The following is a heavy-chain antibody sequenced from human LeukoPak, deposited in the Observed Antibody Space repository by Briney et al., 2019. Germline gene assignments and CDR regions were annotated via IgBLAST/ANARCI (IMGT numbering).Heavy chain of an antibody. CDR1: GFTFSTYS. CDR3: ARRYCSSTTCDTFDI. Sequence: GGSLRLSCAASGFTFSTYSMNWVRQAPGEGLEWVSSISSSSAYMYYSDSVKGRFAISRDNARNSLFLQMSSLRADDTAVYYCARRYCSSTTCDTFDIWGQGTMVTVSS. CDR2: ISSSSAYM. D-gene: IGHD2-2*01. J-gene: IGHJ3*02. V-gene: IGHV3-21*01.